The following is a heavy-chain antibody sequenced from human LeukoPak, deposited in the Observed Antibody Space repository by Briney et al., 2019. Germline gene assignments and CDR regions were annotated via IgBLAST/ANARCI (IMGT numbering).Heavy chain of an antibody. J-gene: IGHJ5*02. CDR3: ARTHEPHYYGSGEDGFDP. CDR2: IYYSGSP. V-gene: IGHV4-30-4*01. CDR1: GGSISSGDYY. D-gene: IGHD3-10*01. Sequence: PSETLSLTCTVSGGSISSGDYYWSWIRQPPGKGLEWIGYIYYSGSPYSNPSLKSRLTISVDTSKNQFSLKLSSVTAADTAVYYCARTHEPHYYGSGEDGFDPWGQGTLVTVSS.